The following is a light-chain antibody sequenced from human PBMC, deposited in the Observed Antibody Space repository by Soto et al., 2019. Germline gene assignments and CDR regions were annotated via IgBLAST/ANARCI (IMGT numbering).Light chain of an antibody. CDR1: PSISSW. CDR3: QQYDSYSSGP. J-gene: IGKJ1*01. V-gene: IGKV1-5*03. CDR2: KAS. Sequence: DIQMTQSPSTLSASVGDRVTITCRASPSISSWLAWYQQKPGKAPKLLIYKASSLESGVPSRFSGSGSGTEFTLTISNLQPDDFATYYCQQYDSYSSGPFGQGTKV.